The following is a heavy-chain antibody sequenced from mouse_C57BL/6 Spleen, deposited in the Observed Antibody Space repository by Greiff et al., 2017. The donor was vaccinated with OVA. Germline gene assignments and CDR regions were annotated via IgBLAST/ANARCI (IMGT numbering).Heavy chain of an antibody. V-gene: IGHV1-82*01. Sequence: VKLQESGPELVKPGASVKISCKASGYAFSSSWMNWVKQRPGKGLEWIGRIDPGDGDTNYNGKFKGKATLTADKSSSTAYMQLSSLTSEDSAVYFCAREGIAVVAEAYWGQGTLVTVAA. J-gene: IGHJ3*01. CDR3: AREGIAVVAEAY. D-gene: IGHD1-1*02. CDR1: GYAFSSSW. CDR2: IDPGDGDT.